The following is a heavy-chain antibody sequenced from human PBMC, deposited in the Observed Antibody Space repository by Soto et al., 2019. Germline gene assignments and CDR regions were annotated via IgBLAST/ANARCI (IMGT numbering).Heavy chain of an antibody. Sequence: SLRLSCEGSGFNFEDHALYWVREVPGKGLERVGGISWNGGMVCYGASARGRNTMSRVNAQNCLSLEMNSLRVEDKVLYYYSKDTGPRYCGSTSCYCVAHGMDVWGQGTTVTVSS. J-gene: IGHJ6*02. CDR1: GFNFEDHA. CDR3: SKDTGPRYCGSTSCYCVAHGMDV. D-gene: IGHD2-2*01. CDR2: ISWNGGMV. V-gene: IGHV3-9*01.